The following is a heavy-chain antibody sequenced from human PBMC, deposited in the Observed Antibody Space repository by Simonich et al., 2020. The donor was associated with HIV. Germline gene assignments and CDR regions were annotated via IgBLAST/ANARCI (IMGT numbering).Heavy chain of an antibody. Sequence: QVQLQQWGAGLLKPSETLSLTCAVYGGSFSGYYWSWIRKPPGKGLEWIGEINHSGSTNYNPSRKSRVTISVDTSKNQFSLKLSSVTAADTAVYYCARLTAGGLGEYFQHWGQGTLVTVSS. CDR3: ARLTAGGLGEYFQH. J-gene: IGHJ1*01. D-gene: IGHD6-13*01. CDR2: INHSGST. V-gene: IGHV4-34*01. CDR1: GGSFSGYY.